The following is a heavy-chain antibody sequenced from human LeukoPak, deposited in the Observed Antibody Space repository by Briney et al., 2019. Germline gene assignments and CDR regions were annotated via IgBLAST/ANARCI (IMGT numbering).Heavy chain of an antibody. CDR3: AKGSKAVVFTRDHYMDV. D-gene: IGHD3-22*01. CDR1: GFTLSSYA. V-gene: IGHV3-23*01. J-gene: IGHJ6*03. Sequence: HPGGSLRLSCAASGFTLSSYAMSWVRQAPGKGLEWVSAISVSGNTYRADSVKGRFTISRDNSKSTLYLQMNSLRAEDTAVYYCAKGSKAVVFTRDHYMDVWGKGTTVTFSS. CDR2: ISVSGNT.